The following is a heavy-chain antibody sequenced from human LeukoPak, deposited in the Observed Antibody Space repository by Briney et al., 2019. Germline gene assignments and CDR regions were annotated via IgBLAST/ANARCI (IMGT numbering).Heavy chain of an antibody. D-gene: IGHD3-16*01. CDR3: ARRMLVSGGYYYMDV. CDR2: IYTSGST. J-gene: IGHJ6*03. Sequence: SETLSLTCTVSGGSISSYYWSWIRQPPGKGLEWIGYIYTSGSTNYNPSLKSRVTISVDTSKNQFSLKLSSVTAADTAVYYCARRMLVSGGYYYMDVWGKGATVTVSS. V-gene: IGHV4-4*09. CDR1: GGSISSYY.